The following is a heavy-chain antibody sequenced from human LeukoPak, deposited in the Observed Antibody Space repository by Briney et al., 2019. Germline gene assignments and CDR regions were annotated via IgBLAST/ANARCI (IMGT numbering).Heavy chain of an antibody. J-gene: IGHJ4*02. V-gene: IGHV3-11*03. D-gene: IGHD1-26*01. Sequence: PGGSLRLSCAASGFTFSDYYMSWIRQAPGKGLEWVSYISSSSSYTNYADSVKGRFTISRDNAKNSLYLQMNSLRAEDTAVYYCARRRIVGATGFDYWGQGTLVTVSS. CDR1: GFTFSDYY. CDR3: ARRRIVGATGFDY. CDR2: ISSSSSYT.